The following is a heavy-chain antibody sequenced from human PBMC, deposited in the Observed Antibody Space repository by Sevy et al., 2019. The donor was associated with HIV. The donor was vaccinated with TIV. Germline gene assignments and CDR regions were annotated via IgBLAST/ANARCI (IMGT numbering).Heavy chain of an antibody. Sequence: GGSLRLSCAAFGFIFTNYPIHWVRQVPGKGLEWVAVISHDGTYKYYADPVKGRFTISRDNPKNTMYLQMSSLRKEDTAVYYCARGPIQLGAFDVWGQGTKVTVSS. J-gene: IGHJ3*01. V-gene: IGHV3-30*04. CDR2: ISHDGTYK. D-gene: IGHD3-16*01. CDR1: GFIFTNYP. CDR3: ARGPIQLGAFDV.